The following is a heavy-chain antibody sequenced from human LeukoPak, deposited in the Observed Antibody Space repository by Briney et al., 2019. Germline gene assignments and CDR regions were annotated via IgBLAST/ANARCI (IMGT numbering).Heavy chain of an antibody. CDR1: GGSISSYY. D-gene: IGHD6-13*01. Sequence: SETLSLTCTVSGGSISSYYWSWIRQPPGKGLEWTGYIYYSGSTNYNPSLKSRVTISVDTSKNQCSLKLSSVTAADTAVYYCATASSSESSSWFDYWGQGTLVTVSS. CDR3: ATASSSESSSWFDY. CDR2: IYYSGST. V-gene: IGHV4-59*01. J-gene: IGHJ4*02.